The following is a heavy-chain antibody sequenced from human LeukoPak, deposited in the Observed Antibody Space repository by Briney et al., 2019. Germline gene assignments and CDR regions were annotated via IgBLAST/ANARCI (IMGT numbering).Heavy chain of an antibody. CDR2: IYHSGST. V-gene: IGHV4-30-2*01. J-gene: IGHJ6*02. CDR1: GGSISSGGYS. D-gene: IGHD6-19*01. CDR3: ARAKASSGWQYYYYGMDV. Sequence: PSETLPLTCAVSGGSISSGGYSWSWIRQPPGQGLEWIGYIYHSGSTYYNPSLKSRVTISVDRSKNQFSLKLSSVTAADTAVYYCARAKASSGWQYYYYGMDVWGQGTTVTVSS.